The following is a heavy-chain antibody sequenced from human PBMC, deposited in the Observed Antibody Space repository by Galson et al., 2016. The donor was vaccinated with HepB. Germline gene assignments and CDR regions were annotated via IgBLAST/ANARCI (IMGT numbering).Heavy chain of an antibody. J-gene: IGHJ6*02. CDR2: IDWDNDI. D-gene: IGHD3-10*01. CDR3: ARSPGDYFYRDGMDV. Sequence: PALVKPTQTLTLTCTFSGFSLNTRAMCVTWIRQPPGKALEWLARIDWDNDIYYSPSLTTRLTISKDTSKNQVVLTMTNMDPVDTDTYYCARSPGDYFYRDGMDVWGQRTTVTVSS. CDR1: GFSLNTRAMC. V-gene: IGHV2-70*11.